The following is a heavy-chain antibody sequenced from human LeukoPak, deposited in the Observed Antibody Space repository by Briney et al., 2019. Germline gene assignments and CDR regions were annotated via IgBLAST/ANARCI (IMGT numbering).Heavy chain of an antibody. J-gene: IGHJ5*02. CDR2: ISGSGAST. D-gene: IGHD1-26*01. CDR1: GSTSSTYA. V-gene: IGHV3-23*01. Sequence: QPGGSLRLSCAASGSTSSTYAMSWVRQAPGKGLEWVSAISGSGASTYYADSVTGRFTISRDNSKNTVFLHMKTLRVEDTALYYCARWGGSFSSRFDHWGQGTLVTVSS. CDR3: ARWGGSFSSRFDH.